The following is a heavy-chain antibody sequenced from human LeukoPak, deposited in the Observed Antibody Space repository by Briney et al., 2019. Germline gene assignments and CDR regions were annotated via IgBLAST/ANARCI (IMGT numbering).Heavy chain of an antibody. Sequence: RGGYLRLSCAASGFTFSSYSMNWVRQAPGKGLEWVSAISGSGGSTYYADSVKGRFTISRDNSKNTLYLQMNNLGAEDTALYYCAKVITAGWQKDDLDIWGRGRMGTVSS. D-gene: IGHD5-18*01. V-gene: IGHV3-23*01. CDR2: ISGSGGST. CDR1: GFTFSSYS. J-gene: IGHJ3*02. CDR3: AKVITAGWQKDDLDI.